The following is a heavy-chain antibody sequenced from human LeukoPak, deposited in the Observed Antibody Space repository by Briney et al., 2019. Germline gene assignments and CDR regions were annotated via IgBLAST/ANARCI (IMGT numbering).Heavy chain of an antibody. D-gene: IGHD4-17*01. V-gene: IGHV5-10-1*01. CDR2: INCAESYA. CDR3: ARAATVTGDWYFDF. Sequence: GESLKISCEGSGYIFTNYWISWVRQMPGRGLEWMGWINCAESYAIYSPSFQGQVTMSADTSIRTVYLQWASLRTSDTAIYYCARAATVTGDWYFDFWGPGILVTVPP. CDR1: GYIFTNYW. J-gene: IGHJ2*01.